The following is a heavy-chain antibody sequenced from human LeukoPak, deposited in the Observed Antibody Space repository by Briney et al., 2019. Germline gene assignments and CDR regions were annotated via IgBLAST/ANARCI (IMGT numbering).Heavy chain of an antibody. Sequence: GASVKVSCKAFGYTFTSHGISWVRQAPGQGLEWMGWISAYNGNTNYAQKLQGRVTMTTDTSTSTAYMELRSLRSDDTAVYYCARDPIRGYYYDFWSGYPSELFDYWGQGTLVTVSS. V-gene: IGHV1-18*01. CDR3: ARDPIRGYYYDFWSGYPSELFDY. CDR2: ISAYNGNT. J-gene: IGHJ4*02. D-gene: IGHD3-3*01. CDR1: GYTFTSHG.